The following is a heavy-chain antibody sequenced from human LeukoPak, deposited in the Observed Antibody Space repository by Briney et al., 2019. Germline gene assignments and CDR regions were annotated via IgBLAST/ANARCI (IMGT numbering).Heavy chain of an antibody. CDR2: IWYDGSNQ. J-gene: IGHJ4*02. CDR1: GFTFSSYG. V-gene: IGHV3-33*01. D-gene: IGHD6-13*01. CDR3: ARSMSAADY. Sequence: PGGSLRLSCGASGFTFSSYGMQWVRQAPGKRLEGVAVIWYDGSNQYYADSVKGRFTVSRDNSKNTLYLQMNSLRAEDTAVYYCARSMSAADYWGQGTLVTVSS.